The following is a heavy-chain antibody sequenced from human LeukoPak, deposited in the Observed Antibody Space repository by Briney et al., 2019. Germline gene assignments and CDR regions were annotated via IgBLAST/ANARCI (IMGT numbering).Heavy chain of an antibody. CDR3: ARYSYGQGGI. J-gene: IGHJ3*02. V-gene: IGHV4-4*07. Sequence: SETLSLTCTVSGGSMSSYYWTWIRQPAGKGLEWIGRIYTSGSTNYNPSLKSRVTMSVDTSKNQFSLKLTSVTSADTALYYCARYSYGQGGIWGQGKMVTASS. D-gene: IGHD5-18*01. CDR1: GGSMSSYY. CDR2: IYTSGST.